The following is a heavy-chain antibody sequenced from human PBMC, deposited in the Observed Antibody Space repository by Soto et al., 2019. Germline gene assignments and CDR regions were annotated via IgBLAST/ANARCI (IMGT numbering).Heavy chain of an antibody. CDR1: GFTFSSYA. V-gene: IGHV3-23*01. CDR2: ISGSGVST. Sequence: EVQLLESGGGLVQPGGSLRLSCAASGFTFSSYAMSWVRQAPGKWLEWDSAISGSGVSTYYADSVKGRFTISRDKSKNTLYLQMTRLRAEDKAVYYCAKEATTGATYFDPWGQGTLVTVSS. D-gene: IGHD1-7*01. J-gene: IGHJ5*02. CDR3: AKEATTGATYFDP.